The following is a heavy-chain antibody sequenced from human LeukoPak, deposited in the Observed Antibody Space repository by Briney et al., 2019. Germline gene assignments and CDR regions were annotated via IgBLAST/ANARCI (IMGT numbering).Heavy chain of an antibody. D-gene: IGHD6-13*01. CDR3: ARDLSESSSWYRTKKYYSGMDV. V-gene: IGHV3-53*01. CDR1: GFTVSSNY. CDR2: IYSGGST. J-gene: IGHJ6*02. Sequence: GGSLRLSCAASGFTVSSNYMSWVRQAPGKGLEWVSVIYSGGSTYYADSVKGRFTISRDNSKNTLYLQMNSLRAEDTAVYYCARDLSESSSWYRTKKYYSGMDVGGQGTRVTVSS.